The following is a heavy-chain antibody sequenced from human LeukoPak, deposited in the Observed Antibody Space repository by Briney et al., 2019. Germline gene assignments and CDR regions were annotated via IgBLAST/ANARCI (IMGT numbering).Heavy chain of an antibody. CDR3: ASDYDSGGRFDY. J-gene: IGHJ4*02. Sequence: SETLSLTCTVSGGSISSYYWSWIRQPPGKGLEWIGYINYSGSTNYNPSLKSRVTISVDTSKNQFSLNLSSVTAADTAVYYCASDYDSGGRFDYWGQGTLVTVSS. CDR2: INYSGST. D-gene: IGHD3-22*01. V-gene: IGHV4-59*01. CDR1: GGSISSYY.